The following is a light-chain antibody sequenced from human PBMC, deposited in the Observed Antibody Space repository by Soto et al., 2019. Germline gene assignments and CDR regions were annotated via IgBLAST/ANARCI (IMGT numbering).Light chain of an antibody. J-gene: IGKJ5*01. CDR2: DAF. Sequence: EVVLTQSPATLSLSPGERATLSCRASQGVNNFVAWYQQKPGQAPRLLIFDAFKRATGIPDRFSGSGSGTDFTLTISSLEPEDGAVYYCQQRANFGQGTRLEIK. CDR3: QQRAN. V-gene: IGKV3-11*01. CDR1: QGVNNF.